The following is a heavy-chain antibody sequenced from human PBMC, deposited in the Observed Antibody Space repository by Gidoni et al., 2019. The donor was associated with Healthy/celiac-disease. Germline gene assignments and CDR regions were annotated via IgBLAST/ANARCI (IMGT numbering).Heavy chain of an antibody. CDR1: GYSFTSYW. CDR3: ARGGEYYYGSGSYPYYFDY. D-gene: IGHD3-10*01. J-gene: IGHJ4*02. V-gene: IGHV5-51*01. Sequence: EVQLVQSGAEVKKPGESLKISCKGSGYSFTSYWIGWVRQMPGKGLEWMGIIYPGDSDTRYSPSFQGQVTISADKSISTAYLQWSSLKASDTAMYYCARGGEYYYGSGSYPYYFDYWGQGTLVTVSS. CDR2: IYPGDSDT.